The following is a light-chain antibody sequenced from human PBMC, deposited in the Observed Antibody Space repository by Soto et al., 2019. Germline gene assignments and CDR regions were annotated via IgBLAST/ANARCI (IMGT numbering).Light chain of an antibody. V-gene: IGLV1-40*01. Sequence: QAVVTQSPSVSGAPGQRVTISCTGSSSNIGAGYDVHWYQQLPGTAPKLLIYGNTNRPSGVPDRFSASKSGTSASLAITGLQAEDEAEYYCQSYDSSLSRVFGPVTKLTVL. CDR3: QSYDSSLSRV. CDR2: GNT. CDR1: SSNIGAGYD. J-gene: IGLJ1*01.